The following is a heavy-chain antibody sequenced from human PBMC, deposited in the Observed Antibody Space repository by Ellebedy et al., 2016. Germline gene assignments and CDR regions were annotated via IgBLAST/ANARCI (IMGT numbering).Heavy chain of an antibody. Sequence: GESLKISXGASGFTFSSYWMGWVRQAPGKGLEWVANITEDGSEKYYVDSVKGRLTISRDNAKNSLFLQMNSLGAEDTAVYYCAKIFGPVDYMDVWGRGTTVTVSS. CDR3: AKIFGPVDYMDV. D-gene: IGHD3/OR15-3a*01. CDR1: GFTFSSYW. J-gene: IGHJ6*03. V-gene: IGHV3-7*01. CDR2: ITEDGSEK.